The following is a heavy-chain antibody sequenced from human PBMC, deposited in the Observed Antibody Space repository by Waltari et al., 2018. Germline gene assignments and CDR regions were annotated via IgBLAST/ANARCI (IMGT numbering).Heavy chain of an antibody. CDR1: GFAFSSYA. CDR2: ISGSGGST. V-gene: IGHV3-23*01. J-gene: IGHJ4*02. D-gene: IGHD6-19*01. CDR3: AKDQRSSGWYPTLFDY. Sequence: EVQLLESGGGLVQPGGSLRLSCAPSGFAFSSYAMSWVRQALGKGLEWVSAISGSGGSTYDADSVKGRFTISRDNSKNTLYLQMNSLRAEDTAVYYCAKDQRSSGWYPTLFDYWGQGTLVTVSS.